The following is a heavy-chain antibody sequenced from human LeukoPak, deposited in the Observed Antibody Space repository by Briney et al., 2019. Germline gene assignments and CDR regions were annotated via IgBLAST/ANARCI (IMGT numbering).Heavy chain of an antibody. CDR2: ISSSSSYI. CDR1: GFTLSSYN. Sequence: KPGGSLRLSCAASGFTLSSYNMNWVRQAPGKGLEWVSSISSSSSYIYYADSVKGRFTISRDNAKNSLYLQMNSLRAEDTAVYYCAKRPPSGSKFFHLWGQGSLVTVSS. CDR3: AKRPPSGSKFFHL. D-gene: IGHD1-26*01. J-gene: IGHJ1*01. V-gene: IGHV3-21*04.